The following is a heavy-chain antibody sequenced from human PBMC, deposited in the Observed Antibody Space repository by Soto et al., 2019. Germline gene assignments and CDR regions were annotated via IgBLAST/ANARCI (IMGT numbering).Heavy chain of an antibody. CDR2: FVPIFGTP. D-gene: IGHD2-21*02. CDR1: GGTFTNYA. J-gene: IGHJ5*02. CDR3: AVYCGGYCPAPYSGFDP. Sequence: QVQLVQSGAEVKKPGSSVTVSCKASGGTFTNYAITWVRQGPGQGLEWMGGFVPIFGTPKYAQNFQGRDTITADESTATAHLELSGLRSEDTAVYYCAVYCGGYCPAPYSGFDPWGQGTLVAVSS. V-gene: IGHV1-69*12.